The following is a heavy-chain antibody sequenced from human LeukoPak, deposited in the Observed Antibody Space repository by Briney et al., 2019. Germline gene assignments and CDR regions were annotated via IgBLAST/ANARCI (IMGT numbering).Heavy chain of an antibody. CDR1: GGTFSSYA. Sequence: VASVKVSCKASGGTFSSYAISWVRQAPGQGLEWMGWMNPNSGNTGYAQKFQGRVTITRNTSISTAYMELSSLRSEDTAVYYCARGPIEYSSSSPFDYWGQGTLVTVSS. J-gene: IGHJ4*02. D-gene: IGHD6-6*01. CDR2: MNPNSGNT. CDR3: ARGPIEYSSSSPFDY. V-gene: IGHV1-8*03.